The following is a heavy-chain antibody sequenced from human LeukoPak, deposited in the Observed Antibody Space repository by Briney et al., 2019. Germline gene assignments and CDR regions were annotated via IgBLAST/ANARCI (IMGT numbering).Heavy chain of an antibody. D-gene: IGHD3-3*01. V-gene: IGHV1-2*02. CDR3: ARGPDVLRFLEWLLSNIDY. CDR1: GGTFSSYA. J-gene: IGHJ4*02. Sequence: ASVKVSCKASGGTFSSYAISWVRQAPGQGLEWMGWINPNSGGTNYAQKFQGRVTMTRDTSISTAYMELSRLRSDDTAVYYCARGPDVLRFLEWLLSNIDYWGQGTLVTVSS. CDR2: INPNSGGT.